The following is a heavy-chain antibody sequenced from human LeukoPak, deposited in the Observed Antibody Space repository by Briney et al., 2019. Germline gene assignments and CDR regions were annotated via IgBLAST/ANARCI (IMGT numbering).Heavy chain of an antibody. V-gene: IGHV4-4*09. CDR3: ARSAMVRGVIMGWFDP. CDR2: IYTSGST. D-gene: IGHD3-10*01. CDR1: GGSISSYY. Sequence: PSETLSLTCTVSGGSISSYYWSWIRQPPGKGLERIGYIYTSGSTNYNPSLKSRVTISVDTSKNQFSLKLSSVTAADTAVYYCARSAMVRGVIMGWFDPWGQGTLVTVSS. J-gene: IGHJ5*02.